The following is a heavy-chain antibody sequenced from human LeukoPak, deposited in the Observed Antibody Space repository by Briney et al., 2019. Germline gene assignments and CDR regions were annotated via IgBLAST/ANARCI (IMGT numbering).Heavy chain of an antibody. Sequence: SETLSLTRTVSLGSISSSSYYWGWIRQPPGKGLEWSGSIYYSGRTYYNPSLKSRFNISVDTSKNHFSLKLCSVTAAESAVYYGASNRYNSSGYYSDWGQGTLVTSSS. J-gene: IGHJ4*02. CDR3: ASNRYNSSGYYSD. CDR1: LGSISSSSYY. V-gene: IGHV4-39*02. D-gene: IGHD3-22*01. CDR2: IYYSGRT.